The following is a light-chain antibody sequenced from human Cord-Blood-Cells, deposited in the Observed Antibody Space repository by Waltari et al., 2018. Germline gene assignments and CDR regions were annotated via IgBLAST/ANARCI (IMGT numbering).Light chain of an antibody. Sequence: QSALTQPASVSVSPGQSITIPCTGTSRDVGSYNLVSWYQQHPGKAPKLMIYEGSKRPSGVSNRFSGSKSGNTASLTISGLQAEDEADYYCCSYAGSSTWVFGGGTKLTVL. CDR1: SRDVGSYNL. CDR3: CSYAGSSTWV. J-gene: IGLJ3*02. CDR2: EGS. V-gene: IGLV2-23*01.